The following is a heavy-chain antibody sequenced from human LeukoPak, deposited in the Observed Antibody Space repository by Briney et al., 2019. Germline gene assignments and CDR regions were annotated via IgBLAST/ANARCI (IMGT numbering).Heavy chain of an antibody. CDR3: ARGPVSSGWYGNY. V-gene: IGHV3-7*04. Sequence: PGGSLRLSCAASGFTFSNYWMSWVRQAPGKGLEWVANIKQDGSEKYFVGSVMGRFTISRDIANNSLYLEMHSLTAEDTAVYYCARGPVSSGWYGNYWGQGTLVTVSS. D-gene: IGHD6-13*01. CDR2: IKQDGSEK. J-gene: IGHJ4*02. CDR1: GFTFSNYW.